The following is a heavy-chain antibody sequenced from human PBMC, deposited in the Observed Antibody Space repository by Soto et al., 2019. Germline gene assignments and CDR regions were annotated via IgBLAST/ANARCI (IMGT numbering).Heavy chain of an antibody. V-gene: IGHV3-7*03. CDR2: IKLDASEK. D-gene: IGHD3-10*01. J-gene: IGHJ4*01. CDR1: GXSFGYYC. Sequence: GSLRLSCAASGXSFGYYCMSWVRQAPRKGLELLATIKLDASEKKYVDSVKCRFKLYRDNAKNTLYLQMDSLRVEDTAVYYCERDSGYGSGASVKHYLDYWGRGTLGTVSS. CDR3: ERDSGYGSGASVKHYLDY.